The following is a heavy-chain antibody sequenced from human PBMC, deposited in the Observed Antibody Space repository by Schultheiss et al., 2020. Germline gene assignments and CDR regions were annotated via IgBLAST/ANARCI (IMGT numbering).Heavy chain of an antibody. V-gene: IGHV3-48*03. CDR2: ISSSGSTI. CDR1: GFTFSSYE. CDR3: ARDRCGGDCYFQGYGMDV. Sequence: GGSLRLSCAASGFTFSSYEMNWVRQAPGKGLEWVSYISSSGSTIYYADSVKGRFTISRDNAKNSLYLQMNSLRAEDTAVYYCARDRCGGDCYFQGYGMDVWGQGTTVTVSS. J-gene: IGHJ6*02. D-gene: IGHD2-21*02.